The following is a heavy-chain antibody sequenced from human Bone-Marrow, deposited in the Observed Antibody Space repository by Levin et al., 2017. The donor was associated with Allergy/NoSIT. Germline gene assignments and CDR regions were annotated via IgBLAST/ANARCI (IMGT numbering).Heavy chain of an antibody. J-gene: IGHJ4*02. D-gene: IGHD3-9*01. V-gene: IGHV3-15*01. CDR2: IKSKTDGGTA. Sequence: GESLKISCAASGFSVTSAWMSWVRQAPGKGLEWVGRIKSKTDGGTADYAAPVKDRFSISGDDSKNMLYLQMNSLKTDDTAVYYCTTLQYDILTGFSLTWGQGTLVTVSS. CDR1: GFSVTSAW. CDR3: TTLQYDILTGFSLT.